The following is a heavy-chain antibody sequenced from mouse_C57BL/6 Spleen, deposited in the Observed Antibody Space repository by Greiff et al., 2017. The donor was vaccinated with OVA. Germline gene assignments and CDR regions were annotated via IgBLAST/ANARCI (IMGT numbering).Heavy chain of an antibody. Sequence: DVKLVESEGGLVQPGSSMKLSCTASGFTFSDYYMACVRPVPEKGLEWVANINYDGSSTYYLDSLKSRFIISRDNAKNILYLQMSSLKSEDTATYYCAREGYYYGSSRYFDVWGTGTTVTVSS. V-gene: IGHV5-16*01. D-gene: IGHD1-1*01. CDR3: AREGYYYGSSRYFDV. J-gene: IGHJ1*03. CDR1: GFTFSDYY. CDR2: INYDGSST.